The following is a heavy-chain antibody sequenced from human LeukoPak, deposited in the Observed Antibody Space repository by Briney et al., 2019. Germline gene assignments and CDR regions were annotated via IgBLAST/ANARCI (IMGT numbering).Heavy chain of an antibody. J-gene: IGHJ6*02. Sequence: GASVKVSCKASGYRFTSYSIHWVRQAPGQRLEWMGSVDAGSDNRKYSQKFQGRVTITSDTSASTAYMELGSLRSEDTAVYYCSRKYSSSSPYYYYGMDVWGQGTTVTVSS. D-gene: IGHD6-6*01. V-gene: IGHV1-3*01. CDR3: SRKYSSSSPYYYYGMDV. CDR1: GYRFTSYS. CDR2: VDAGSDNR.